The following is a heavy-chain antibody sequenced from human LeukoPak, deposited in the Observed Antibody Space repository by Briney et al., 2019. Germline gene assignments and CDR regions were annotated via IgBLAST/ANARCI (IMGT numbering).Heavy chain of an antibody. D-gene: IGHD2-2*01. Sequence: ASVKASCKASGYTFTSYDINWVRQATGQGLEWMGWMNPNSGNTGYAQKFQGRVTMTRNTSISTAYMELSSLRSEDTAVYYCARGGIVVVPAASGLGDFDYWGQGTLVTVSS. CDR1: GYTFTSYD. V-gene: IGHV1-8*01. CDR2: MNPNSGNT. J-gene: IGHJ4*02. CDR3: ARGGIVVVPAASGLGDFDY.